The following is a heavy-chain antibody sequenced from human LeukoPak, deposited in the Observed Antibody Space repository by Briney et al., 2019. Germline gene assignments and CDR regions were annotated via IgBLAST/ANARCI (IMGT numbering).Heavy chain of an antibody. CDR3: ARVGPQLGTSYFDY. V-gene: IGHV3-21*01. J-gene: IGHJ4*02. CDR2: ISSSSYI. CDR1: GFTFSSYN. D-gene: IGHD6-13*01. Sequence: GGSLRLSCAASGFTFSSYNMNWVRQAPGKGLEWVSSISSSSYIYYADSLKGRFTISRDNAKNSLYLQMNSLRAEDRAVYYCARVGPQLGTSYFDYWGQGTLVTVSS.